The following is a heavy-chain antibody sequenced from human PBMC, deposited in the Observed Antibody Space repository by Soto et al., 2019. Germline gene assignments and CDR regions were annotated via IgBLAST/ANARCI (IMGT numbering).Heavy chain of an antibody. CDR3: ATHGWATDYLSWFDP. V-gene: IGHV4-59*02. Sequence: QVQLQESGPGLVKPSETLSLTCTVSGGSVTSYYWSWIRQPPGKGLEWIGYIYYSGNTNSSPSLKSRVSMSLDTSKNQFSLRLSCVTAADTAVYYCATHGWATDYLSWFDPWGQGTLVTVSS. J-gene: IGHJ5*02. D-gene: IGHD5-12*01. CDR1: GGSVTSYY. CDR2: IYYSGNT.